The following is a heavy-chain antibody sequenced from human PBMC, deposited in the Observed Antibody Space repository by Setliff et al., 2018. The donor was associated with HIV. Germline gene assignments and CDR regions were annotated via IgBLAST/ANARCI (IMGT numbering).Heavy chain of an antibody. J-gene: IGHJ6*02. CDR2: SRPYNGHT. CDR3: AGLGYGWSDSYYYAMDV. D-gene: IGHD6-19*01. Sequence: ASVKVSCKASGYTFLTYGISWVRQAPGHGLEWMGWSRPYNGHTNYAQNCQGRVTMTTDTSTSRAYMELRSLGSDDTAAYFCAGLGYGWSDSYYYAMDVWGQGTTVTVSS. CDR1: GYTFLTYG. V-gene: IGHV1-18*01.